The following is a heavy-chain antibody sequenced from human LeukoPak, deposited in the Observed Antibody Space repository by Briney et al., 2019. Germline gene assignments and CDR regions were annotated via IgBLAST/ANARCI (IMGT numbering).Heavy chain of an antibody. J-gene: IGHJ4*02. D-gene: IGHD3-10*01. CDR1: GCTFSSYA. Sequence: GGSLRLSCAASGCTFSSYAMHWVRQAPGKGLEWVAVISYDGSSKFYADSVKGRFTLSRDNSKNTLYLQMNSLRIEDTAVYYCGRGSVGFGELNYWGQGTLVTVSS. CDR2: ISYDGSSK. V-gene: IGHV3-30-3*01. CDR3: GRGSVGFGELNY.